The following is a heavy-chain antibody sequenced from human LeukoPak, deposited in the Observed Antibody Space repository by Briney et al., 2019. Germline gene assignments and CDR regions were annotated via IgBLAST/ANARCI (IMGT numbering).Heavy chain of an antibody. CDR2: INPNSGGT. D-gene: IGHD2-2*01. Sequence: ASVKVSCKASGCTFTGYYMHWVRQAPGQGLEWMGWINPNSGGTNYAQKFQGWVTMTRETSISTAYMELSRLRSDDTAVYYCARGSLPAAMEPDLTYWGQGTLVTVSS. V-gene: IGHV1-2*04. CDR3: ARGSLPAAMEPDLTY. J-gene: IGHJ4*02. CDR1: GCTFTGYY.